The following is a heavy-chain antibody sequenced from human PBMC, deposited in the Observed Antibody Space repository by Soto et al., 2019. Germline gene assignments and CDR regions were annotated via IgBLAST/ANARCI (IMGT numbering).Heavy chain of an antibody. CDR2: ISSSSSFI. Sequence: DVQLLESGGGLVKPGGSLRLSCETSGFNFSDYSMNWVRQAPGEGLEWVAFISSSSSFIYYADSVQGRFSVSRDNARNLMYLERTSLRVEDTATYYCAKDCGSGDGFDYWGQGILVAVTS. J-gene: IGHJ4*02. CDR3: AKDCGSGDGFDY. CDR1: GFNFSDYS. V-gene: IGHV3-21*01. D-gene: IGHD2-21*01.